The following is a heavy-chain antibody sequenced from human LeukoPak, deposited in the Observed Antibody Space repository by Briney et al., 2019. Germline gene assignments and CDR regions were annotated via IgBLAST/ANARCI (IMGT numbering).Heavy chain of an antibody. CDR3: ASRRGSNRPFDY. Sequence: GGSLRLSCTASGFTFNSYAMSWVRQAPGKGLEWVSTISGSGGSTDYADSVKGRFTISRDNAKNSLYLQMNSLTAEDSAVYYCASRRGSNRPFDYWGQGTLVTVSS. D-gene: IGHD1-26*01. J-gene: IGHJ4*02. CDR1: GFTFNSYA. CDR2: ISGSGGST. V-gene: IGHV3-23*01.